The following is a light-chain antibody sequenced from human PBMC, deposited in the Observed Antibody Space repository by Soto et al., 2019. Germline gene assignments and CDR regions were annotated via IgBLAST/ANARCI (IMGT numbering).Light chain of an antibody. J-gene: IGKJ2*01. CDR3: QQYGLPPHS. CDR1: QSVYNNY. Sequence: EIVLTQSPGTLSLSPGERATLSCRASQSVYNNYLAWYQQKPGQTPRLLVNGASNSATGIPDRFSGGGSGKYFNLTISSLEPGDFALYYCQQYGLPPHSFGQGTRVEIK. V-gene: IGKV3-20*01. CDR2: GAS.